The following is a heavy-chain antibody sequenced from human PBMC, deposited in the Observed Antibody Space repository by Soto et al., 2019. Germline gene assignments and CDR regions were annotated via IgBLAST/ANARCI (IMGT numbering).Heavy chain of an antibody. CDR1: GFTFSSYA. J-gene: IGHJ4*02. D-gene: IGHD3-9*01. CDR3: ARDRTYDILTGIFDY. Sequence: LRLSCAASGFTFSSYAMHWVRQAPGKGLEWVAVISYDGSNKYYADSVKGRFTISRDNSKNTLYLQMNSPRAEDTAVYYCARDRTYDILTGIFDYWGQGTLVTVSS. V-gene: IGHV3-30-3*01. CDR2: ISYDGSNK.